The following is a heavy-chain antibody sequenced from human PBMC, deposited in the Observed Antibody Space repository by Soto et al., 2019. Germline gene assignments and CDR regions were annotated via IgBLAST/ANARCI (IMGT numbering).Heavy chain of an antibody. CDR2: LTRNSDI. Sequence: GGSLRLSCAASGFTFSPYSIHWVRQAPGRRLEWGSALTRNSDIYYADAVQGRFTIPSDEAKYSVSPQMDSLTAYDTALYFCAREETAWPLAYGLDAWGQGTTVTVCS. D-gene: IGHD2-21*02. CDR3: AREETAWPLAYGLDA. CDR1: GFTFSPYS. V-gene: IGHV3-21*03. J-gene: IGHJ6*02.